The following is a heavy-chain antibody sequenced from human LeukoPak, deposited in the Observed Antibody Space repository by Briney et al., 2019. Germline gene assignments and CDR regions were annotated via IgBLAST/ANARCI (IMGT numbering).Heavy chain of an antibody. J-gene: IGHJ4*02. V-gene: IGHV1-24*01. CDR2: FDPEDGET. CDR1: GYTLTELS. Sequence: ASVKVSCKVSGYTLTELSMHWVRQAPGKGLEWMGGFDPEDGETIYAQKFQGRVTMTEDTSTDTAYMELSSLRAEDTAVYYCGRDRAYCTSTSCYDRGEIDYWGQGTLVTVSS. D-gene: IGHD2-2*01. CDR3: GRDRAYCTSTSCYDRGEIDY.